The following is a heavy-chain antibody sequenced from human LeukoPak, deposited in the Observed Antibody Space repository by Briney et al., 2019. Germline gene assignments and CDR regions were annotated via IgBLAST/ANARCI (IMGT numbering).Heavy chain of an antibody. D-gene: IGHD6-19*01. CDR2: IYYSGST. J-gene: IGHJ4*02. CDR3: ARHAVAGIWFNY. CDR1: GGSISSYY. Sequence: SETLSLTCTVSGGSISSYYWSWIRQPPGKGLEWIGYIYYSGSTNYNPSLKSRVTISVDTSKNQFSLKLSSVTAADTAVYYCARHAVAGIWFNYWGQGTLVTVSS. V-gene: IGHV4-59*08.